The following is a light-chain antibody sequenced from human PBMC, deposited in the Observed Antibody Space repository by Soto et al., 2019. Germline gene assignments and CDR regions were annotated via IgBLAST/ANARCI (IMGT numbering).Light chain of an antibody. Sequence: EIVMPQSPATLSVSPGERATLSCRASQSVSSNLAWYQQKPGQAPRLLIYGASTRATGIPARFSGSGSGTEFTLTISSLQSEDLAVYDCQQYNNWPPTFGQGTKVEIK. V-gene: IGKV3D-15*01. CDR3: QQYNNWPPT. J-gene: IGKJ1*01. CDR2: GAS. CDR1: QSVSSN.